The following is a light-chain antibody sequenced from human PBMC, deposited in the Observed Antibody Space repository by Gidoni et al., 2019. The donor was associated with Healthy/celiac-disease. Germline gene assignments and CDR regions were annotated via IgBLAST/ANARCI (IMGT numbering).Light chain of an antibody. CDR3: QQGSNWPPA. CDR1: QSVRRY. CDR2: DAS. J-gene: IGKJ1*01. Sequence: DIVLTQSPATLSLSPGERATLSCRASQSVRRYLAWYQQKPGQAPRLLIYDASNRATGIPARFSGSGSGTDFTLTISSLEPEDFAIYYCQQGSNWPPAFGQGTKVEVK. V-gene: IGKV3-11*01.